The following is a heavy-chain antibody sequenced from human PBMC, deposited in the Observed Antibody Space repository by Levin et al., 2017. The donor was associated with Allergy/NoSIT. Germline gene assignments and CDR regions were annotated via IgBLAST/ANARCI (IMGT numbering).Heavy chain of an antibody. CDR2: ISGSGSSP. CDR1: GFTFSRSA. J-gene: IGHJ4*02. D-gene: IGHD3-22*01. Sequence: GGSLRLSCAASGFTFSRSAMTWVRQAPGKGLEWVSAISGSGSSPYYADSVKGRFTISRDNSRNTLYLHMDSLRVEDTAVYYCAKDSQYYDSSDYFDCWGQGTLVTVSS. V-gene: IGHV3-23*01. CDR3: AKDSQYYDSSDYFDC.